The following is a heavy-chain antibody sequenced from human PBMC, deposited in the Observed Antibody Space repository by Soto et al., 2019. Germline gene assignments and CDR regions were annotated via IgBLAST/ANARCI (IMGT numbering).Heavy chain of an antibody. J-gene: IGHJ4*02. CDR2: ISANGGRA. D-gene: IGHD1-1*01. CDR3: AQDIKTTGTNVIFDS. V-gene: IGHV3-23*01. CDR1: GFTFGTYA. Sequence: EVQLLESGGGLVQPGGSLTLSCAASGFTFGTYALSWVRQAPGKGLEWVSAISANGGRAYYADSVKGRFTISRDNSWNTVYLQMSSLSAGDTAIYYCAQDIKTTGTNVIFDSWGQGTLVNVSS.